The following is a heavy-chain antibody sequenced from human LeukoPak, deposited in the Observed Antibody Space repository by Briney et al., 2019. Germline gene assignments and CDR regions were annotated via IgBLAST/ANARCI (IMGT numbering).Heavy chain of an antibody. D-gene: IGHD2-15*01. CDR1: GFTFSSYA. CDR2: ISGSCGST. Sequence: GGSLRLSCAASGFTFSSYAMSWVRQAPGKGLEWVSAISGSCGSTYYADSVKGRFTISRDNSKNTLYLQMNSLRAEDTAVYYCARDCGGGSCYGPYDAFDIWGQGTMVTVSS. CDR3: ARDCGGGSCYGPYDAFDI. V-gene: IGHV3-23*01. J-gene: IGHJ3*02.